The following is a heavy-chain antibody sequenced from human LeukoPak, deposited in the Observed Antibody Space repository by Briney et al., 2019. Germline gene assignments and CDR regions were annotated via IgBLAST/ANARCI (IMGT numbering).Heavy chain of an antibody. Sequence: SETLSLTCIVSGGSISNSRLYWGWIRQAPGKGPEWIGSIYYSGTTYYNPSLKSRVTISVDSSKNQVSLKLTSVTAADTALYYCARHFTYYYDTNGYPRDAFDIWGQGTMVTVSS. CDR3: ARHFTYYYDTNGYPRDAFDI. CDR2: IYYSGTT. CDR1: GGSISNSRLY. D-gene: IGHD3-22*01. J-gene: IGHJ3*02. V-gene: IGHV4-39*01.